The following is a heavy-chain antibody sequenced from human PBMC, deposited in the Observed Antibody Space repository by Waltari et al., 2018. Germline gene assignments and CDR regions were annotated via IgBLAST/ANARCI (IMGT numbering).Heavy chain of an antibody. CDR1: EFTFSNSW. D-gene: IGHD2-15*01. CDR3: TTLRWYQIGY. V-gene: IGHV3-15*01. J-gene: IGHJ4*02. Sequence: EVQLVESGGGLVKPGGSLRLSCATSEFTFSNSWMGWVRQAPGKGLGLVGRSRSKTDGGTADYAAPVKDRFTISRDDSKNTLYLQMNGLKTEDTAVYYCTTLRWYQIGYWGQGTLVSVSS. CDR2: SRSKTDGGTA.